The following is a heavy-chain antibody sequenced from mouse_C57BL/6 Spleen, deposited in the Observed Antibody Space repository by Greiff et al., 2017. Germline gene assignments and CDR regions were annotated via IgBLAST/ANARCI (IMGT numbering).Heavy chain of an antibody. CDR1: GYAFSSSW. J-gene: IGHJ4*01. V-gene: IGHV1-82*01. CDR3: ARHSSGYVDYYAMDY. D-gene: IGHD3-2*02. CDR2: IYPGDGDT. Sequence: QVQLKESGPELVKPGASVKISCKASGYAFSSSWMNWVKQRPGKGLEWIGRIYPGDGDTNYNGKFKGKATLTADKSSSTAYMQLSSLTSEDSAVYFCARHSSGYVDYYAMDYWGQGTSVTVSS.